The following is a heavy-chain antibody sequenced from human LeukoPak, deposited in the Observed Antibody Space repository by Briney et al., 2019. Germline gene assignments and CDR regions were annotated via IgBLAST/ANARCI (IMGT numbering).Heavy chain of an antibody. J-gene: IGHJ4*02. CDR3: ARGAITAACPLDY. D-gene: IGHD6-6*01. V-gene: IGHV3-53*01. CDR2: IYSGDNT. CDR1: GITVTSDY. Sequence: QSGGSLRLSCAASGITVTSDYMSWVSQASGKGLEWVSVIYSGDNTYYADSVKGRFTISRDNSKNMVYLQMNSLRAEDTAVYYCARGAITAACPLDYWGQGTLVTVSS.